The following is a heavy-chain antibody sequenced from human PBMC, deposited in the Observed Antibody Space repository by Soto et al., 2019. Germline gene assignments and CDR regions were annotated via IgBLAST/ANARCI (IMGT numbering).Heavy chain of an antibody. V-gene: IGHV3-48*03. CDR2: IDATGKII. CDR3: ARDRWHANRYPGAFDI. Sequence: LRLSCATSGLSFRNFELNWVRQAPGKGREGVSYIDATGKIIYYADTVKGRFSISRDNSKNALFLQRNCLRAEATAVYYCARDRWHANRYPGAFDIWDRGTIVTVSS. J-gene: IGHJ3*02. CDR1: GLSFRNFE. D-gene: IGHD1-20*01.